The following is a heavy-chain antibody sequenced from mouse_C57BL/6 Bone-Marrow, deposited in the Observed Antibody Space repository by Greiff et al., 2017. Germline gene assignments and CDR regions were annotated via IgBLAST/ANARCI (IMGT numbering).Heavy chain of an antibody. Sequence: EVNVVESGEGLVKPGGSLKLSCAASGFTFSSYAMSWVRQTPGKRLEWVAYISSGGDYIYYADTVKGRFTISRDNARNTLYLQMSSLKSEDTAMYYCTREGGGYYVRYFDYWGQGTTLTVSS. D-gene: IGHD2-3*01. CDR2: ISSGGDYI. J-gene: IGHJ2*01. CDR3: TREGGGYYVRYFDY. V-gene: IGHV5-9-1*02. CDR1: GFTFSSYA.